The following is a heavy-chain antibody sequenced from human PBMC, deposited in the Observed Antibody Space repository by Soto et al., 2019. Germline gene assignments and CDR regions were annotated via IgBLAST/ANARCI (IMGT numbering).Heavy chain of an antibody. CDR3: AKVGYSSSWYSDY. D-gene: IGHD6-13*01. CDR2: ISYDGSNK. Sequence: GGSLRLSCAASGFTFSSYAMHWVRQAPGKGLEWVAVISYDGSNKYYADSVKGRFTISRDNSKNTLYLQMNSLRAEDTAVYYCAKVGYSSSWYSDYWGQGTLVTVSS. J-gene: IGHJ4*02. V-gene: IGHV3-30-3*01. CDR1: GFTFSSYA.